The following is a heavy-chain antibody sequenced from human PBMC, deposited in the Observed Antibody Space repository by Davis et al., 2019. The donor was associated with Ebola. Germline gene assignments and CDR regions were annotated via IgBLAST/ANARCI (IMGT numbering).Heavy chain of an antibody. J-gene: IGHJ6*02. D-gene: IGHD3-16*02. CDR1: GFTFSSSA. Sequence: GESLKISCAASGFTFSSSAMSWVRQAPGKGLEWVAVIWYDGSNKYYAADSVKGRFTISRDNAKNSLYLQMNSLRAEDTAVYYCARGGIMITFGGVIASHYYGMDVWGQGTTVTVSS. CDR3: ARGGIMITFGGVIASHYYGMDV. V-gene: IGHV3-33*08. CDR2: IWYDGSNK.